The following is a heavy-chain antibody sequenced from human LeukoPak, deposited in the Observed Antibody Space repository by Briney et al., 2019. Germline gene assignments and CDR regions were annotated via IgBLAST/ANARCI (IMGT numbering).Heavy chain of an antibody. CDR2: ISSSGSTI. J-gene: IGHJ6*04. Sequence: GGSLRLSCAASGFTFSSYEMNWVRQAPGKGLEWVSYISSSGSTIYYAYSVKGRFTISRDNAKNSLYLQMNSLRAEDTAVYYCAELGITMIGGVWGKGTTVTISS. V-gene: IGHV3-48*03. CDR3: AELGITMIGGV. D-gene: IGHD3-10*02. CDR1: GFTFSSYE.